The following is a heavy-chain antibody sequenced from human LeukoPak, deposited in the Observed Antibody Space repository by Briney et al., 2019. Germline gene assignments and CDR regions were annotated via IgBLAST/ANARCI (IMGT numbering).Heavy chain of an antibody. CDR1: GGSISSYY. D-gene: IGHD6-19*01. CDR3: AKVKGIASGLYYFFYMDV. V-gene: IGHV4-59*01. CDR2: IYYSGST. Sequence: SETLSLTCTVSGGSISSYYWSWIRQPPGKGLEWIGYIYYSGSTNYNPSLKSRVTISVDTSKNQFSLKLSSVTAADTAVYYCAKVKGIASGLYYFFYMDVWGKGTTVTVSS. J-gene: IGHJ6*03.